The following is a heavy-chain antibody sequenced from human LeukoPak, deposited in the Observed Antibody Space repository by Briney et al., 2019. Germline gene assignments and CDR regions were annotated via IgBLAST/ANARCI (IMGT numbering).Heavy chain of an antibody. V-gene: IGHV1-8*01. CDR2: MSASSGNT. CDR1: GYTFTNYD. CDR3: ARDSYDN. D-gene: IGHD2-21*01. J-gene: IGHJ4*02. Sequence: ASVKVSCKASGYTFTNYDINWVRQATGQGLEWLGWMSASSGNTGYAQKFQGRVTMTTDTSTSTAYMELRSLRSDDTAVYYCARDSYDNWGQGTLVTVSS.